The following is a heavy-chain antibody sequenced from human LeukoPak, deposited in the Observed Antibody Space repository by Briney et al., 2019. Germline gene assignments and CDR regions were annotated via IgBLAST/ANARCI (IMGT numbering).Heavy chain of an antibody. CDR2: ISAYNGNT. CDR3: ARGGDYDYGDYYFDY. D-gene: IGHD4-17*01. Sequence: VKVSCKASGYTFINYVISWVRQAPGQGLEWMGWISAYNGNTKYVQKLQGRVTMTTDTSTSTAYMELRSLKSDDTAMYHCARGGDYDYGDYYFDYWGQGTLVTVSS. CDR1: GYTFINYV. V-gene: IGHV1-18*04. J-gene: IGHJ4*02.